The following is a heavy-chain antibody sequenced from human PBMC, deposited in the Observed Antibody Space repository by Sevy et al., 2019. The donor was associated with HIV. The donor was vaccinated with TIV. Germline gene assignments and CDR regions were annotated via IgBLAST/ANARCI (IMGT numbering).Heavy chain of an antibody. CDR1: GFTFSKYS. J-gene: IGHJ4*02. D-gene: IGHD2-8*01. V-gene: IGHV3-23*01. CDR2: LSFGCGEI. Sequence: GGSLRLSCAASGFTFSKYSMSWVRQPPGKGLEWVSTLSFGCGEINYADSVKGRFTISRDNSKRSVYLQMNNLRPEDTDVYSCAREGCTKPHDYWGQGTLVTVSS. CDR3: AREGCTKPHDY.